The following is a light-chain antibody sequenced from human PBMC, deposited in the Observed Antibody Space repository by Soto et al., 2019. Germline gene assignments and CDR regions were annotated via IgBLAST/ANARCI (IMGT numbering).Light chain of an antibody. V-gene: IGLV2-14*01. Sequence: QSVLTQPASVSGSPGQSITISCTGTSSDVGGYNYVSWYQQHPGKAPKLMIYDVSNRPSGVSNRFSGSKSANTASLTISGLQAEDEAEYYCSSYTSSSTLVVFGGGTKLTVL. CDR1: SSDVGGYNY. CDR3: SSYTSSSTLVV. J-gene: IGLJ2*01. CDR2: DVS.